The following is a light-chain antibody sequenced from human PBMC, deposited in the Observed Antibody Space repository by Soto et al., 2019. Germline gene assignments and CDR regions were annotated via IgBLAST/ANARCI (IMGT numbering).Light chain of an antibody. Sequence: DIHMTQSPSSLSASVGDRVTITCRASQSISNFLNWYQQRPGKAPNLLIYAASSLQSGVPARISGSASGTDFTLTISSLQPEDFATYYCQQSYSSPLTFGGGTKLEIK. J-gene: IGKJ4*01. CDR1: QSISNF. V-gene: IGKV1-39*01. CDR3: QQSYSSPLT. CDR2: AAS.